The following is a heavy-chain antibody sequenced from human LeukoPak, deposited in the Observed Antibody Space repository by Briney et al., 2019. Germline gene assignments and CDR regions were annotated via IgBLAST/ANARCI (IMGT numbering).Heavy chain of an antibody. J-gene: IGHJ4*02. CDR2: ISGSGGST. CDR3: AKVPIVVVTAMGPYYFDY. V-gene: IGHV3-23*01. D-gene: IGHD2-21*02. CDR1: GFTFGSYA. Sequence: GGSLRLSCAASGFTFGSYAMSWVRQAPGKGLEWVSAISGSGGSTYYADSVKGRFTISRDNSKNTLYLQMNSLRAEDTAVYYCAKVPIVVVTAMGPYYFDYWGQGTLVTVSS.